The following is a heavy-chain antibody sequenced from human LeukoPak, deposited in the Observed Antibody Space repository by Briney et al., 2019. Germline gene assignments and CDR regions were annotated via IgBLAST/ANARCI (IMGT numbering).Heavy chain of an antibody. Sequence: GGSLRLSCVASGFTFGNFWMSWVRQAPGKGPEWVANIKEDGSEKYYVDSVRGRFTISRDNAKNSLYLQMNSLRAEDAGVYFCRPGHYDSYAWDQGTLVTVSS. CDR1: GFTFGNFW. V-gene: IGHV3-7*01. CDR2: IKEDGSEK. D-gene: IGHD5-12*01. J-gene: IGHJ5*02. CDR3: RPGHYDSYA.